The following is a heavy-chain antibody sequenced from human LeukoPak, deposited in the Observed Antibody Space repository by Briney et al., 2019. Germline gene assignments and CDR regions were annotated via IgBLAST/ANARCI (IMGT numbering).Heavy chain of an antibody. CDR3: ARGIQLGGDYDY. J-gene: IGHJ4*02. D-gene: IGHD5-18*01. Sequence: PGGSLRLSCAASGFTFSSYAMHWVRQAPGKGLEWVAVISYDGSNKYYADSVKGRFTISRDNSKNTLYPQMNSLRAEDTAVYYCARGIQLGGDYDYWGQGTLVTVSS. CDR1: GFTFSSYA. V-gene: IGHV3-30-3*01. CDR2: ISYDGSNK.